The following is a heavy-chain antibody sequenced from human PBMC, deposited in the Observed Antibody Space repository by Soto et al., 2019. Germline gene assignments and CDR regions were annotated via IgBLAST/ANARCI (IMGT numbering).Heavy chain of an antibody. V-gene: IGHV5-10-1*01. J-gene: IGHJ4*01. CDR2: IDPSDSYT. D-gene: IGHD5-18*01. CDR3: ASSSRGYSYRPFDY. CDR1: GYSFTSYW. Sequence: GESLKISCKGSGYSFTSYWISWVRQMPGKGLEWMGRIDPSDSYTNYSPSFQGHVTISADKSISTAYLQWSSLKASDTAMYYCASSSRGYSYRPFDYCGHGTLVTVSP.